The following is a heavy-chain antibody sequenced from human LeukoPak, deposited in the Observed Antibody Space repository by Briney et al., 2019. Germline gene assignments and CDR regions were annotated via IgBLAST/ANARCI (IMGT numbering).Heavy chain of an antibody. CDR3: ARLAYGSVAWVFDY. D-gene: IGHD6-19*01. V-gene: IGHV4-34*01. J-gene: IGHJ4*02. Sequence: PSETLSLTCAVYGGSFSGYYWSWIRQPPGKGLEWIGEINHSGSTNYNPSLKSRVTISVDTSKNQFSLKLSSATAADTAVYYCARLAYGSVAWVFDYWGQGTLVTVSS. CDR1: GGSFSGYY. CDR2: INHSGST.